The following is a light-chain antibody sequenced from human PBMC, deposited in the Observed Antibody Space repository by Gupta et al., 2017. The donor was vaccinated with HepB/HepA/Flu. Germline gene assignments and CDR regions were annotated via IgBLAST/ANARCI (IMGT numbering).Light chain of an antibody. CDR2: AAS. CDR3: QQHDGPPLT. V-gene: IGKV1-9*01. Sequence: DIQLTPSPSFLSASVGDRVTIACRASQGISNNLAWYQQKPGTAPKLLIYAASTLQSGVPSRVSGGGSGTEFTLTISSLQPEDFATYNCQQHDGPPLTFGGGTKVEIK. J-gene: IGKJ4*01. CDR1: QGISNN.